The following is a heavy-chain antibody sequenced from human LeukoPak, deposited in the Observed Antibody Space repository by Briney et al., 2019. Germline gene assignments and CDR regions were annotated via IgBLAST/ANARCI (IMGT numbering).Heavy chain of an antibody. D-gene: IGHD3-3*01. CDR1: GYSFTSYW. V-gene: IGHV5-51*01. J-gene: IGHJ6*03. Sequence: GESLKISCKSSGYSFTSYWIGWVRQMPGKGLEWMGIIYPGDSDTRYSPSFQGQVTISADKSISTAYLQWSSLKASDTAMYYCARLWSGYYDYYYYMDVWGKGTTVTVSS. CDR2: IYPGDSDT. CDR3: ARLWSGYYDYYYYMDV.